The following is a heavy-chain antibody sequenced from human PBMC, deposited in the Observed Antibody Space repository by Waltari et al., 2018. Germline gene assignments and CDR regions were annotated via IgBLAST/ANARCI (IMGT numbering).Heavy chain of an antibody. CDR1: GFTFSRYV. D-gene: IGHD2-21*01. CDR2: VRADGSNA. V-gene: IGHV3-30*02. CDR3: AIQCVGGCYQDY. J-gene: IGHJ4*02. Sequence: QGQLVESGGGVVQPGGSLRLSLSASGFTFSRYVMHWGRQAPGKGLEWVAFVRADGSNAYYADSVKGRFTISRDNSKNTLYLQMNSLRVEDTAVYDCAIQCVGGCYQDYWGKGTLVTVSS.